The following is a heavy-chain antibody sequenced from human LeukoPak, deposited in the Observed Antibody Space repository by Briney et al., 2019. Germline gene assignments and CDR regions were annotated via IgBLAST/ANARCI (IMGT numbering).Heavy chain of an antibody. CDR1: GGSLSGYY. CDR2: IDHTGST. CDR3: ASVGIYCSGSSCSDY. V-gene: IGHV4-34*01. D-gene: IGHD2-15*01. Sequence: SETLSLTCAVYGGSLSGYYWSWIRQPPGKGLEWIGEIDHTGSTNYNPSLKSRITISVDTSKNQFSLKMSSVTAADTAVYYCASVGIYCSGSSCSDYWGQGTLVTVSS. J-gene: IGHJ4*01.